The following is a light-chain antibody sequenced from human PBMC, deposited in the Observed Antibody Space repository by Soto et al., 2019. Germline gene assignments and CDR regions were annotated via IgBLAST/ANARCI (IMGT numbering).Light chain of an antibody. Sequence: QSALTQRPSASGTPGQRVTISCSGRRSNVGTNLVNWYQQLPGTAPKLLIYAHIQRPSGVPDRFSGSTSGTSASLAISGLQSEDEADYYCAVWDDGLNGYVFGTGTKSPS. CDR1: RSNVGTNL. CDR2: AHI. CDR3: AVWDDGLNGYV. V-gene: IGLV1-44*01. J-gene: IGLJ1*01.